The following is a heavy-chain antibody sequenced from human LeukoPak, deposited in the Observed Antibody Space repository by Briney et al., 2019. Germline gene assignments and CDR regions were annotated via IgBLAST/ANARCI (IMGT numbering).Heavy chain of an antibody. V-gene: IGHV3-30*02. CDR2: IRYDGSNK. CDR1: GFTFSSYG. D-gene: IGHD3-22*01. CDR3: ANFITMIVVETDRDI. Sequence: PGGSLRLSCAASGFTFSSYGMHWVRQAPGKGLEWVAFIRYDGSNKYYADSVKGRFTISRDNSKNTLYLQMNSLRAEDTAVYYCANFITMIVVETDRDIWGQGTMVTVSS. J-gene: IGHJ3*02.